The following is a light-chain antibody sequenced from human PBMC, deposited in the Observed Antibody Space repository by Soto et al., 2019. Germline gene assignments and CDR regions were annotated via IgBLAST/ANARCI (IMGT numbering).Light chain of an antibody. CDR1: SRDIGAYNY. CDR3: SSYAGSNTGV. Sequence: QSALTQPPSASGSPGQSVTISCTGTSRDIGAYNYVSWYRQYPGKAPKLLIFEVTSRPSGVPDRFSGSKSGNTASLTVSGLQAEDEAHYYCSSYAGSNTGVCGGGTKLTVL. V-gene: IGLV2-8*01. J-gene: IGLJ3*02. CDR2: EVT.